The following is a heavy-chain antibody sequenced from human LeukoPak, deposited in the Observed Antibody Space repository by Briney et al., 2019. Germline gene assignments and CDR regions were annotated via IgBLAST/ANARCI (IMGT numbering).Heavy chain of an antibody. D-gene: IGHD1-26*01. V-gene: IGHV4-34*01. J-gene: IGHJ4*02. CDR3: ARGHPHGWELYLDY. CDR2: INHSGAT. Sequence: SETLSLTCAVYGESFSGYFWSWIRQSPDKGLEWIGEINHSGATNYNPSLKSRVSISVDTSKNQFSLKLESVTVADTAVYYCARGHPHGWELYLDYWGQGTLVTVSS. CDR1: GESFSGYF.